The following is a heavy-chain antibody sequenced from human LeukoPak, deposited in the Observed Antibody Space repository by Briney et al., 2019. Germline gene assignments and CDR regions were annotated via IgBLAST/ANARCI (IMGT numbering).Heavy chain of an antibody. CDR1: GGSISSGSYY. CDR3: ARVGKYCSSGTCYPYHFDY. CDR2: IYYSGCT. V-gene: IGHV4-30-4*08. Sequence: PSETLSLTCTVSGGSISSGSYYWGWIRQPPGKGLEWIGYIYYSGCTYYNPSLKSRVTMSVDTSKNQFSLKLSSVTAADTAVYYCARVGKYCSSGTCYPYHFDYWGQGTLVTVSS. J-gene: IGHJ4*02. D-gene: IGHD2-15*01.